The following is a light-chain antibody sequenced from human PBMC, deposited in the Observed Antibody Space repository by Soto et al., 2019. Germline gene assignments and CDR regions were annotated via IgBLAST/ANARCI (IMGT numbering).Light chain of an antibody. CDR1: QSVNAN. Sequence: EVVMTQSPATLSVSPGERATLSCRASQSVNANLAWYQQKPGQAPRLLIHSASNRATGIPARFSGSGFGTEIIPTISSLQSEDYAVYYCQQYNTWLWTFGQGTKVDI. J-gene: IGKJ1*01. V-gene: IGKV3-15*01. CDR2: SAS. CDR3: QQYNTWLWT.